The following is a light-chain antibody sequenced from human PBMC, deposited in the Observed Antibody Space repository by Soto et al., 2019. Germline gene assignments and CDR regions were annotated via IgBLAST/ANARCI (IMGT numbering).Light chain of an antibody. V-gene: IGLV2-14*03. Sequence: QSALTQPASVSGSPGQSISISCTGTSSDVGGYNSVSWYQQLPGKAPKLIIYDVDYRPSGVSHRFSGSRSGNTASLTISGLQAEDEADYYCSSYTSSSTVIFGGGTKLTVL. CDR2: DVD. J-gene: IGLJ2*01. CDR3: SSYTSSSTVI. CDR1: SSDVGGYNS.